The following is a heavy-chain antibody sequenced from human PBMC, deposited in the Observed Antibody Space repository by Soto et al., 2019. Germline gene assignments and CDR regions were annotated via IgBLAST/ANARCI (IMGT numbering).Heavy chain of an antibody. V-gene: IGHV3-33*01. CDR1: GFTFSSYG. CDR3: ARDKEGYYDSSGYYSPLYYFDY. Sequence: GGSLRLSCAASGFTFSSYGMHWVRQAPGKGLEWVAVIWYDGSNKYYADSVKGRFTISRENSKNTLYLQMNSLIPEETAVYYCARDKEGYYDSSGYYSPLYYFDYWGQGTLVTVSS. J-gene: IGHJ4*02. CDR2: IWYDGSNK. D-gene: IGHD3-22*01.